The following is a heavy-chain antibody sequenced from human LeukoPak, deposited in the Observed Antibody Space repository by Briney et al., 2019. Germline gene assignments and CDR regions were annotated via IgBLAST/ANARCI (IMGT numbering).Heavy chain of an antibody. CDR1: GFTFSSYG. Sequence: GGSLRLSCAASGFTFSSYGMHWVRQAPGKGLEWVAVISYDGSNKYDADSVKGRFTISRDNSKNTLYLQMNKLRVEDTAVYYCAKSSLRGHSLRYFDLWGRGTPVTVSS. V-gene: IGHV3-30*18. CDR2: ISYDGSNK. D-gene: IGHD3-10*01. CDR3: AKSSLRGHSLRYFDL. J-gene: IGHJ2*01.